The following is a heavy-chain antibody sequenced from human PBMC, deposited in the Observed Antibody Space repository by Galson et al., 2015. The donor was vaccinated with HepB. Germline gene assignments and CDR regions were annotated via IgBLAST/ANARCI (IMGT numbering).Heavy chain of an antibody. D-gene: IGHD2-2*02. Sequence: SLRLSCAASGFTFSSYGMHWVRQAPGKGLEWVAFIRYDGSNKYYADSVKGRFTISRDNSKNTLYLQMNSLRAEDTAVYYCAKDRSHIPPYRFDYWGQGTLVTVSS. V-gene: IGHV3-30*02. CDR3: AKDRSHIPPYRFDY. CDR1: GFTFSSYG. CDR2: IRYDGSNK. J-gene: IGHJ4*02.